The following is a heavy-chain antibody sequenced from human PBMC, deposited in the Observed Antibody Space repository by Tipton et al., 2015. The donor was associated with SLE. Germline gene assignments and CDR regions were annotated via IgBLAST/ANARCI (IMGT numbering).Heavy chain of an antibody. CDR3: ATSRLMYACDY. V-gene: IGHV3-33*01. CDR1: GFTFSSYG. D-gene: IGHD2-8*01. J-gene: IGHJ4*02. CDR2: LWFDGSNK. Sequence: LSLTCAASGFTFSSYGMHWVRQAPGKGLEWVAVLWFDGSNKYYADSVRGRFTISRDNSKKTLFLQMSSLRVEDTAVYYCATSRLMYACDYWGQGTQVTVSS.